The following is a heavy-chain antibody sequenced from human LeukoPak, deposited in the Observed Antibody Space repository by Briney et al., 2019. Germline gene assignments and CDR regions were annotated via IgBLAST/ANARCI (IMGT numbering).Heavy chain of an antibody. CDR3: ARDYSQADYFDY. Sequence: ASVKVSCKASGYTFTSYYMHWVRQAPGQGLGWMGIINPSGGSTSYAQKFQGRVTMTRDTSTSTAYMELRSLRSDDTAVYYCARDYSQADYFDYWGQGTLVTVSS. CDR1: GYTFTSYY. J-gene: IGHJ4*02. D-gene: IGHD2-21*01. V-gene: IGHV1-46*01. CDR2: INPSGGST.